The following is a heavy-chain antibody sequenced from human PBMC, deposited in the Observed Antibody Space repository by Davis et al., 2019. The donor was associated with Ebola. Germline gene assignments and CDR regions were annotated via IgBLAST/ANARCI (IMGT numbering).Heavy chain of an antibody. CDR2: INHSGST. J-gene: IGHJ6*02. V-gene: IGHV4-34*01. CDR3: AKDRRDYDILTGYYYYGMDV. D-gene: IGHD3-9*01. CDR1: DGSFSGYY. Sequence: SETLSLTCAVYDGSFSGYYWSWIRRPPGKGLEWFGEINHSGSTNYNPSLKSRVTISVDKSKNQFSLKLSSVTAADTAVYYCAKDRRDYDILTGYYYYGMDVWGQGTTVTVSS.